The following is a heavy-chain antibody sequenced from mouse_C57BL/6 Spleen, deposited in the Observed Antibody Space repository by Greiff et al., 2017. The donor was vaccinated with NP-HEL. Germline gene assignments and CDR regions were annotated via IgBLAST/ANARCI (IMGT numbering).Heavy chain of an antibody. J-gene: IGHJ2*01. CDR3: ARHRGDGSLDY. D-gene: IGHD1-1*01. CDR2: ISSGGSYT. CDR1: GFTFSSYG. Sequence: EVKLQESGGDLVKPGGSLKLSCAASGFTFSSYGMSWVRQTPDKRLEWVATISSGGSYTYSPDSVKGRFTISRDNAKNTLYLQMSSLKSEDTAMYYCARHRGDGSLDYWGQGTTLTVSS. V-gene: IGHV5-6*01.